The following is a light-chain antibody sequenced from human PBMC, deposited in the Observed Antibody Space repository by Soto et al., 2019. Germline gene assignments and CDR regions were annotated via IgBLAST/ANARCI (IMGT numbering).Light chain of an antibody. CDR1: QAIRNE. CDR3: LQDYSYPRT. J-gene: IGKJ1*01. Sequence: AIQMTQSPASLSASVGDRVTITCRASQAIRNELGWYQQKPGQAPKLLIYGASILQAGAPARFSGIGSGTDFTLTISSLQPEDFATSYCLQDYSYPRTFGQGTKVEIK. CDR2: GAS. V-gene: IGKV1-6*01.